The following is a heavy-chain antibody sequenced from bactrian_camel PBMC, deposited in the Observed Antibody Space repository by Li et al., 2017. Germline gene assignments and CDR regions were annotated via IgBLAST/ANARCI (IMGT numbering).Heavy chain of an antibody. CDR2: IRTEDGDT. D-gene: IGHD2*01. CDR1: GYTDSVAV. V-gene: IGHV3S54*01. J-gene: IGHJ4*01. Sequence: VQLVESGAGSVEAGGSLRLSCTMSGYTDSVAVMGWWRQAPGKEREGVACIRTEDGDTLYADTVKGRFTISRDNARNTVALLMNSLKSEDTALYYCATDAAYCSGGYCFDYWGQGTQVTVS. CDR3: ATDAAYCSGGYCFDY.